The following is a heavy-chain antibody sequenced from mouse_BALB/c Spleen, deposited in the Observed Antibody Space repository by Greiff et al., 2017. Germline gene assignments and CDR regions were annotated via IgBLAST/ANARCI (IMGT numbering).Heavy chain of an antibody. D-gene: IGHD1-1*01. CDR1: GFTFNSFG. CDR2: ISSGSSTI. CDR3: ARGCYGSSY. J-gene: IGHJ2*01. Sequence: EVKLVESGGGLVQPGGSRKLSCAASGFTFNSFGMHWVRQAPEQGLEWVAYISSGSSTIYYADTVKGRFTISRDNPKNTLFLQMTSLRSEDTAMYYCARGCYGSSYWGQGTTLTVSS. V-gene: IGHV5-17*02.